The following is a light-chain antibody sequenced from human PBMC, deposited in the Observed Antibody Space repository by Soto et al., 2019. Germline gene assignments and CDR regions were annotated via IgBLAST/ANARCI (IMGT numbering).Light chain of an antibody. CDR3: QHRTKWPLT. Sequence: DIVLTQSLATLSLCPLVRATLXRRASEILYNFLAWYQHRPGQVPRLLISDAFNRAPGVPARFNGSGSGTDFTLTISSLEPEDFAVYYCQHRTKWPLTFGGGTKVDI. J-gene: IGKJ4*01. CDR2: DAF. CDR1: EILYNF. V-gene: IGKV3-11*01.